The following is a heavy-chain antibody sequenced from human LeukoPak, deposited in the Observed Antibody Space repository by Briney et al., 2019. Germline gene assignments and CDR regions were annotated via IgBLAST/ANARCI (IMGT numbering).Heavy chain of an antibody. V-gene: IGHV1-3*01. D-gene: IGHD5-18*01. CDR3: ARGTAMDAFDI. J-gene: IGHJ3*02. CDR1: GYTFTSYA. Sequence: ASVKVSCKASGYTFTSYAMHWVRQAPGQRLEWMGWINAGNGNTKYSQKFQGRVTITRDTSASTAYMELSGLRSEDTAVYYCARGTAMDAFDIWGQGTMVTVSS. CDR2: INAGNGNT.